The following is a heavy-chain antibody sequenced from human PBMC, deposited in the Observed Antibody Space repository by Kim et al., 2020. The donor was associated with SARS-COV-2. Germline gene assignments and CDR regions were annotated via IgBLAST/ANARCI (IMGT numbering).Heavy chain of an antibody. D-gene: IGHD1-26*01. CDR2: TYNTGST. CDR1: GFTLITDH. Sequence: GGSLRLSCAASGFTLITDHMSWVRQAPGKGLEWVAVTYNTGSTYYADSVGGRFTISRDNSKNMLYLQMNSLRAEDTAVYYCARVWELAFDHWGQGSLVTVSS. J-gene: IGHJ4*02. V-gene: IGHV3-53*01. CDR3: ARVWELAFDH.